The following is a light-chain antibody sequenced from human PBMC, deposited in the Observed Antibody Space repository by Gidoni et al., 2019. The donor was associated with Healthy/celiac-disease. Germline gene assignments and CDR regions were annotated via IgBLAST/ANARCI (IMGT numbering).Light chain of an antibody. V-gene: IGKV3-11*01. Sequence: ELVLPQSPSTLSSSPGESATLSCRASQSGSSYLAWYQQKPGQAPRLLIFDASNRATGIPARFSGSGSGTDFSLPISSLEPEDFAVYYCQQRSNWHPLTFGGGTKVEIK. J-gene: IGKJ4*01. CDR2: DAS. CDR3: QQRSNWHPLT. CDR1: QSGSSY.